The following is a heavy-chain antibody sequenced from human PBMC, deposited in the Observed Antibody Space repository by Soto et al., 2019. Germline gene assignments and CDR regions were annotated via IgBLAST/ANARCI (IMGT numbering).Heavy chain of an antibody. V-gene: IGHV3-23*01. D-gene: IGHD3-10*01. CDR2: ISASDGDA. Sequence: EVQLLESGGTLVQPGGSLRLSCAASGFTLSSHDMSWVRQTPDKGLEWVSGISASDGDAYYADPVKGRFTTSRDNSQNTLYLQMNSPRVEDTAVYYCAKDSDRDYFQNWGQGTLVTVSS. J-gene: IGHJ1*01. CDR3: AKDSDRDYFQN. CDR1: GFTLSSHD.